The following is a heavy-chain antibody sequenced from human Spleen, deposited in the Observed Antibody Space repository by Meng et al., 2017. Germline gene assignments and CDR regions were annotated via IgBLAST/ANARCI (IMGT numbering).Heavy chain of an antibody. Sequence: VHSGDWGVGLLKPLSPLSLTCGVSVGCFSDYYWSWIRQPPGKGLEWIGEINHSGSTNSNPSLESRATISVDTSQNNLSLKLSSVTAADSAVYYCARGPTTMAHDFDYWGQGTLVTVSS. CDR1: VGCFSDYY. CDR3: ARGPTTMAHDFDY. D-gene: IGHD4-11*01. CDR2: INHSGST. V-gene: IGHV4-34*01. J-gene: IGHJ4*02.